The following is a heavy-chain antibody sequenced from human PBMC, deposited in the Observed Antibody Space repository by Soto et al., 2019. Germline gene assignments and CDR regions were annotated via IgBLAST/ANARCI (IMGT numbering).Heavy chain of an antibody. CDR3: ARDADSSGLHY. Sequence: PGGSLRLSCAASGFTVSGMFMNWVRQAPGKGLEWVSVIYPAGPTYYADSVKGRFTISRDNSKNTLFLQLSNLRAEDTAVYYCARDADSSGLHYWGQGILVTVSS. CDR2: IYPAGPT. J-gene: IGHJ4*02. CDR1: GFTVSGMF. V-gene: IGHV3-53*01. D-gene: IGHD6-19*01.